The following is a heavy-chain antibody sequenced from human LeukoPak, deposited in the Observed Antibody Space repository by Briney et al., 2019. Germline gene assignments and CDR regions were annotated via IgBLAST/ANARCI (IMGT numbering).Heavy chain of an antibody. CDR3: ASDSGRFYFDY. J-gene: IGHJ4*02. Sequence: SETLSLTCTVSGGSISSYYWSWIRQSPGKGLEWIGSMYYSGSTYYNPSLKSRVTMSLDTSKNQFSLKLKSMTAADTAVYFCASDSGRFYFDYWGQGTLVTVSS. CDR1: GGSISSYY. CDR2: MYYSGST. V-gene: IGHV4-59*12.